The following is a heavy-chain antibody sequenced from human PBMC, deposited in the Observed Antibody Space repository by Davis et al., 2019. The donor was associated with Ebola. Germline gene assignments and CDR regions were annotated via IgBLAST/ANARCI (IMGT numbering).Heavy chain of an antibody. CDR1: GYIFTSYA. D-gene: IGHD3-3*01. CDR2: VNAGNGNT. J-gene: IGHJ2*01. Sequence: AASVKVSCKASGYIFTSYAMHWVRQAPGQRLEWMGWVNAGNGNTNYSQKFQGRVTISRDTSASTAYMELSSLRSEDTAVYYCARVGSYDFWSGYYILLGYFDLWGRGTLVTVSS. CDR3: ARVGSYDFWSGYYILLGYFDL. V-gene: IGHV1-3*01.